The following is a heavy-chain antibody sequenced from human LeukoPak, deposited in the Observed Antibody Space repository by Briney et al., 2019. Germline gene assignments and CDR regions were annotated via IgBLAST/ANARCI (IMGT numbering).Heavy chain of an antibody. Sequence: GGSLRLSCAASGFTVSSNYMSWVRQAPGKGLEWVSVIYSGGSTYYAGSVKGRFTISRDNSKNTLYLQMNSLRAEDTAVYYCAGRIAVAGRLFDYWGQGTLVTVSS. J-gene: IGHJ4*02. V-gene: IGHV3-53*01. CDR1: GFTVSSNY. D-gene: IGHD6-19*01. CDR2: IYSGGST. CDR3: AGRIAVAGRLFDY.